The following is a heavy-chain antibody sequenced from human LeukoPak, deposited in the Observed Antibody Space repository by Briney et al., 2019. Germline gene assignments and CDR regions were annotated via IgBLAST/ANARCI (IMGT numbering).Heavy chain of an antibody. D-gene: IGHD1-7*01. CDR3: ARRPTGTIDY. V-gene: IGHV4-34*01. Sequence: PSETLSLTCAVYGESFSGYYRTWIRQPPGKGLEWIGEINHSGSSNYNPSLKSRVTILVDTSKSQFSLRLSSVTAADTAVYYCARRPTGTIDYWGQGTLVAVSS. CDR1: GESFSGYY. J-gene: IGHJ4*02. CDR2: INHSGSS.